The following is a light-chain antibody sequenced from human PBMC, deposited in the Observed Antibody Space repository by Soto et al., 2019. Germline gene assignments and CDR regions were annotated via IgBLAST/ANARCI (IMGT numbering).Light chain of an antibody. CDR1: QNVGTK. CDR3: HQYDNWWT. Sequence: MTQSPFTLPVTPGEGVTLSCRASQNVGTKLAWYQHIPGQAPRLLIYDASTRATGVPVRLSGSGSGTDFSLSITGPHSEDYAIYYCHQYDNWWTFGQGTKVDIK. J-gene: IGKJ1*01. CDR2: DAS. V-gene: IGKV3-15*01.